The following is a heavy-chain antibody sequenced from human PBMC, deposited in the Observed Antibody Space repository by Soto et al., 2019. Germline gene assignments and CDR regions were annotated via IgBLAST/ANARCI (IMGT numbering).Heavy chain of an antibody. D-gene: IGHD3-3*01. CDR1: GYSFTSYD. V-gene: IGHV1-8*01. CDR2: MNPNSGIT. CDR3: ARGFYFYLHNPGGN. Sequence: QVQLVQSGAEVKKPGASVKVSCKASGYSFTSYDINWVRQAPGQGLEWMGWMNPNSGITGYAQKFRGRVTMTRDTSLNTAYMELRSLRSDDTAVYYCARGFYFYLHNPGGNWGQGTLVTVSS. J-gene: IGHJ4*02.